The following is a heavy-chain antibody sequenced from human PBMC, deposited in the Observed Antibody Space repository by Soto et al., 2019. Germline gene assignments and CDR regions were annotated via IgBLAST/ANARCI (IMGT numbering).Heavy chain of an antibody. J-gene: IGHJ4*02. CDR3: ARESFSASPNFFDY. CDR1: GFSFTNYE. D-gene: IGHD3-16*01. V-gene: IGHV3-48*03. Sequence: VGSLRLSCAVSGFSFTNYEMNWVRQAPGKGLEWIAYIGLSGDTIYYADSVKGRFTIPRDHAKNSLELQMNSLRADDTALYYCARESFSASPNFFDYWGRGTQVTVSS. CDR2: IGLSGDTI.